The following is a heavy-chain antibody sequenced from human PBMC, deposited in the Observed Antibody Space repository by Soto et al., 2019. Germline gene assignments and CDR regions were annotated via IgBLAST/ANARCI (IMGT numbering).Heavy chain of an antibody. CDR3: AADPYYDFWSGYTEPFDY. CDR1: GFTFTSSA. J-gene: IGHJ4*02. CDR2: IVVGSGNT. V-gene: IGHV1-58*01. Sequence: GASVKVSCKASGFTFTSSAVQWVRQARGQRLEWIGWIVVGSGNTNYAQKFQERVTITRDMSTSTAYMELSSLRSEDTAVYYCAADPYYDFWSGYTEPFDYWGQGTPVTVSS. D-gene: IGHD3-3*01.